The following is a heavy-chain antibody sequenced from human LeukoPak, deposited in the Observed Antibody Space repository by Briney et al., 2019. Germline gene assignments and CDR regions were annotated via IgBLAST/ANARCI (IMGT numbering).Heavy chain of an antibody. CDR3: ATAVSGVYDSSPLDY. Sequence: GASVTVSCTVSGYTLTELSMHWVRQAPGKGLEWMGGFDPEDGETIYAQKFQGRVTMTEDTSTDTAYMELSSLRSEDTAVYYCATAVSGVYDSSPLDYWGQGTLVTVSS. CDR1: GYTLTELS. CDR2: FDPEDGET. V-gene: IGHV1-24*01. J-gene: IGHJ4*02. D-gene: IGHD3-22*01.